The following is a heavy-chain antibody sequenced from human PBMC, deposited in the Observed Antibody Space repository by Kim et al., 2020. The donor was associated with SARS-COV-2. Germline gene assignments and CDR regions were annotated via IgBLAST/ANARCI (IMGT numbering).Heavy chain of an antibody. J-gene: IGHJ4*02. V-gene: IGHV3-23*01. Sequence: ADSVRGRFTISRDNSKNTLFLQMNSLRAEDTAVYYCAKNGGSGNWNYYCHHWGQGILVTVSS. D-gene: IGHD3-10*01. CDR3: AKNGGSGNWNYYCHH.